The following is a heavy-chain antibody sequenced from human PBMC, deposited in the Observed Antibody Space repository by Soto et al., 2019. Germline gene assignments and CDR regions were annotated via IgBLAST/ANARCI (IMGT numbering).Heavy chain of an antibody. Sequence: PGGSLRLSCAASGFTFSSYWMHWVRQAPGKGLVWVSRINSDGSSTSYADSVKGRFTISRDNAKNTLYLQMNSLRAEDTAVYYCTSGTSAVIVTLPWNFCAYFDV. J-gene: IGHJ3*01. V-gene: IGHV3-74*01. CDR3: TSGTSAVIVTLPWNFCAYFDV. CDR1: GFTFSSYW. CDR2: INSDGSST. D-gene: IGHD1-7*01.